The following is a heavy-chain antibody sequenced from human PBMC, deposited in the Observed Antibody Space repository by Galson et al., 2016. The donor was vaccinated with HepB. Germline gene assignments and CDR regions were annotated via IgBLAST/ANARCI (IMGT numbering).Heavy chain of an antibody. V-gene: IGHV3-7*01. CDR3: SRGNAPSLT. Sequence: SLRLSCAASGFTFSDYWISWVRQAPGKGLEWVASMKQDGSEKYSVDSVKGRFTISRDNAKNSLFLQMNSLRAADTAVYYCSRGNAPSLTWGQGTLVTVSS. CDR2: MKQDGSEK. J-gene: IGHJ4*02. CDR1: GFTFSDYW.